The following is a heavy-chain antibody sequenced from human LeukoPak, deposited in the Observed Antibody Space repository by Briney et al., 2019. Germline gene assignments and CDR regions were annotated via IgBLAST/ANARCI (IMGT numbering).Heavy chain of an antibody. D-gene: IGHD6-19*01. Sequence: GGSLRLSCAASGFTFSSYGMHWVRQAPGKGLEWVAFILYDGSNKYYADSVKGRFTISRDNSKNTLYLQMNSLRAEDTAVYYCARDWAGYSSGWGHTIFDYWGQGTLVTVSS. V-gene: IGHV3-30*02. CDR1: GFTFSSYG. CDR2: ILYDGSNK. J-gene: IGHJ4*02. CDR3: ARDWAGYSSGWGHTIFDY.